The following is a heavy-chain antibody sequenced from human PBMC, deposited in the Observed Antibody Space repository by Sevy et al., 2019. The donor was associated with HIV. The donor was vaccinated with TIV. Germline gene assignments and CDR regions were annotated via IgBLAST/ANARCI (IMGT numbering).Heavy chain of an antibody. V-gene: IGHV5-51*01. Sequence: GESLKISCKISGYSFTSYCIGWVRQMTGKGLEWMSIFCPGDSDISYSPSFQGQVTISADKSISTVYLQWRSLKASDTAMYYCTRQGPSDGMDVWGRGTTVTVSS. CDR2: FCPGDSDI. CDR1: GYSFTSYC. CDR3: TRQGPSDGMDV. J-gene: IGHJ6*02.